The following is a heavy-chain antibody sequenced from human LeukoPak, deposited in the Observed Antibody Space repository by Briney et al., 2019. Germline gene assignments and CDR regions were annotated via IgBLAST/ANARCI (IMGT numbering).Heavy chain of an antibody. V-gene: IGHV3-66*02. CDR2: IYSGGST. Sequence: PGGSLRLSCAASGFTVSSNYMSWVRQAPGKGLEWVSVIYSGGSTYYADSVKGRFTISRDNSKNTLYLQMNSLRAEDTAVYYCAKAGLAGSGYYYAHWGQGTLVTVSS. CDR3: AKAGLAGSGYYYAH. J-gene: IGHJ4*02. D-gene: IGHD3-22*01. CDR1: GFTVSSNY.